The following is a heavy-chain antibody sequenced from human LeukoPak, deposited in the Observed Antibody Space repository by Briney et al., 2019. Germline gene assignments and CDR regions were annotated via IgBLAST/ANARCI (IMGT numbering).Heavy chain of an antibody. CDR3: ASISCSSSWYYFDY. CDR2: IYYSGST. J-gene: IGHJ4*02. D-gene: IGHD6-13*01. Sequence: SETLSLTCTVSGGSISSSSYYWGWIRQPPGKGLEWIGSIYYSGSTYYNPSLKSRVTISVDTSKNQFSLKLSSVTAADTAVYYCASISCSSSWYYFDYWGQGTLVTVSS. CDR1: GGSISSSSYY. V-gene: IGHV4-39*01.